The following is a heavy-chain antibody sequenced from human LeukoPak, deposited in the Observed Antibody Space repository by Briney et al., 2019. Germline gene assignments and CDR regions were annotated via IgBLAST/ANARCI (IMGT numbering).Heavy chain of an antibody. J-gene: IGHJ1*01. CDR2: IYSSGST. CDR3: ARRERGYCSSTSCHEYFQH. Sequence: SVTLSLTCSVSGASISSYYWSWIRQPAGKGLEWIGRIYSSGSTNYNPSLKSRVTMSVDTSKNQFSLKLSSVTAADTAVYYCARRERGYCSSTSCHEYFQHWGQGTLVTVSS. V-gene: IGHV4-4*07. CDR1: GASISSYY. D-gene: IGHD2-2*01.